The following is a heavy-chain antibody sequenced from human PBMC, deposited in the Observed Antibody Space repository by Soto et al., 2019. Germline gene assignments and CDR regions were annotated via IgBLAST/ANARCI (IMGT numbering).Heavy chain of an antibody. V-gene: IGHV3-64D*06. CDR3: VKASYTSSWYAQH. Sequence: PGGSLRLSCSASGFSFSSYATHWVRQAPGKRLEYVSAISSNGGSTYYADSVKGRFTISRDTSKNTLYLQMSSLRPEDTAVYYCVKASYTSSWYAQHWGQGTLVTVSS. CDR1: GFSFSSYA. CDR2: ISSNGGST. D-gene: IGHD6-13*01. J-gene: IGHJ1*01.